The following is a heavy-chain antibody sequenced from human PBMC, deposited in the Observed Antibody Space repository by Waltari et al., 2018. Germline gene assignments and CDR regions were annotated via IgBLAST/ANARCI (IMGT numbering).Heavy chain of an antibody. V-gene: IGHV4-39*01. D-gene: IGHD4-17*01. CDR1: GGSISTNYN. J-gene: IGHJ1*01. CDR3: GRIAFGDEGGYFQY. Sequence: QLQLQESGPGLVKPSETLSLTCTVSGGSISTNYNWGWIRQPPGKGLEWMGNRQYRGSTLYNPSLESRVTISLDTWKNQFSLRLSSVGAADTAVYFCGRIAFGDEGGYFQYWGQGTLVTVSS. CDR2: RQYRGST.